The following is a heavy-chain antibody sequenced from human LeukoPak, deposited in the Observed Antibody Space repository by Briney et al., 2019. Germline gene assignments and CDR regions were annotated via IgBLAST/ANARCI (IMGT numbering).Heavy chain of an antibody. J-gene: IGHJ4*02. CDR2: IYYSGST. V-gene: IGHV4-59*01. CDR3: ARISGSYFDY. CDR1: GGSISSYY. Sequence: SETLSLTCTVSGGSISSYYWSWIRQPPGKGLEWIGYIYYSGSTNYNLSLKSRVTISVDTSKNQFSLKLSSVTAADTAVYYCARISGSYFDYWGQGTLVTVSS. D-gene: IGHD1-26*01.